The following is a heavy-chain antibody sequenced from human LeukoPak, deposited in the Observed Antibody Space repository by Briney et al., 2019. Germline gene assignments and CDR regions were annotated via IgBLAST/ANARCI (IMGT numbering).Heavy chain of an antibody. J-gene: IGHJ4*02. V-gene: IGHV3-23*01. Sequence: GGSLRLSCAASGFTFSSYAMSWVRQAPGKGPEWVSGISGSGGITYFADSVKGRFIISRDNSKNMVYLQINNLRAEDTALYYCAKTRAGNSSGRDPGWPMDYWGQGTLVTVSS. D-gene: IGHD3-22*01. CDR1: GFTFSSYA. CDR2: ISGSGGIT. CDR3: AKTRAGNSSGRDPGWPMDY.